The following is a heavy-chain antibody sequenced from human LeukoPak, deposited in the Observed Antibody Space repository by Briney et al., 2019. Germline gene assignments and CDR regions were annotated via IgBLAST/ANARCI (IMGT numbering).Heavy chain of an antibody. D-gene: IGHD3-3*01. CDR1: GFTFSSYA. CDR3: ARSRSYVLRFLEWLLSPLDY. Sequence: RSLRLSCAASGFTFSSYAMHWVRQAPGKGLEWVAVIPYDGSNKYYADSVKGRFTISRDNSKNTLYLQMNSLRAEDTAVYYCARSRSYVLRFLEWLLSPLDYWGQGTLVTVSS. J-gene: IGHJ4*02. V-gene: IGHV3-30-3*01. CDR2: IPYDGSNK.